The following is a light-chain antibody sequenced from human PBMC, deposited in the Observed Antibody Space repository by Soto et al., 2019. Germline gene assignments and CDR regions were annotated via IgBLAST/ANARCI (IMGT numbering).Light chain of an antibody. CDR3: QQYVNSPIT. CDR1: QTVGRNY. CDR2: DAS. V-gene: IGKV3-20*01. J-gene: IGKJ5*01. Sequence: EIVLTQSPGSLSLFPGERATLSCRASQTVGRNYLAWFRQKPGQAPRLLIYDASTRATGDPDRFSGSGSGTDFTLTISRLEPEDFVVYYCQQYVNSPITFGQGTQLEIK.